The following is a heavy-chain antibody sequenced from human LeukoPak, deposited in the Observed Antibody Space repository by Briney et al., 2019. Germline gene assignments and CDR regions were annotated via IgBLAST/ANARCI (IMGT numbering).Heavy chain of an antibody. CDR2: ISGSGDIT. V-gene: IGHV3-23*01. Sequence: GGSLRLSCAASGFTFSNYLMNWVRQAPGKGLEWVSSISGSGDITYYADSVKGRFTMSRDNSKNTLYLQMNSLRAEDTAVYYCAQGDSGYENYYYYYMGVWGKGTTVTASS. CDR3: AQGDSGYENYYYYYMGV. J-gene: IGHJ6*03. D-gene: IGHD5-12*01. CDR1: GFTFSNYL.